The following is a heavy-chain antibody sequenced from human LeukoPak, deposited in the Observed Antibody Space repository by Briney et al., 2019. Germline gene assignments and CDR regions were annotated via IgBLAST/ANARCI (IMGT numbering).Heavy chain of an antibody. CDR2: IYNSGST. V-gene: IGHV4-59*12. CDR3: ARGTLYSGWSYYFDY. D-gene: IGHD6-19*01. Sequence: PSETLSLTCTVSGGSISSYYWNWIRQPPGKGLEWIGYIYNSGSTNNNPSLKSRVTISVDTSKNQFSLKLSSVTAADTAMYYCARGTLYSGWSYYFDYWGQGSQVTVSS. CDR1: GGSISSYY. J-gene: IGHJ4*02.